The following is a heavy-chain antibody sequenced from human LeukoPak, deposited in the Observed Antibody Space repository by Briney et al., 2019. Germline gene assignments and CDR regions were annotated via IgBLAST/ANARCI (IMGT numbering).Heavy chain of an antibody. CDR2: INHSGST. CDR3: ARALGYIYGSYKPYWYFDL. CDR1: GGSFSGYY. D-gene: IGHD5-18*01. J-gene: IGHJ2*01. V-gene: IGHV4-34*01. Sequence: PSETLSLTCAVYGGSFSGYYWSWIRQPPGKGLEWIGEINHSGSTNYDPSLKSRVTISVDTSKNQFSLKLSSVTAADTAVYYCARALGYIYGSYKPYWYFDLWGRGTLVTVSS.